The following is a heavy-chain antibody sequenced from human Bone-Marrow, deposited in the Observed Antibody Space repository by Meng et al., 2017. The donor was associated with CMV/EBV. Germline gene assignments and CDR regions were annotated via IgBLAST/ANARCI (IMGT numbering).Heavy chain of an antibody. J-gene: IGHJ3*02. D-gene: IGHD2/OR15-2a*01. CDR3: ARRIEEEYDAFDI. V-gene: IGHV3-21*01. CDR2: ISSSSSYI. CDR1: GFTFSSYS. Sequence: GGSLRRSCAASGFTFSSYSMNWVRQAPGKRLEWVSSISSSSSYIYYADSVKGRFTISRDNSKNTLYLQMNSLRAEDTAVYYCARRIEEEYDAFDIWGQGKMVNVAS.